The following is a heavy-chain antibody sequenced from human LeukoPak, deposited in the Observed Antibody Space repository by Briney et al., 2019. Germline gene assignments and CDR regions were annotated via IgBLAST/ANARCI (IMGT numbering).Heavy chain of an antibody. J-gene: IGHJ4*02. CDR2: ISWNSGSI. CDR1: GFTFDDYA. V-gene: IGHV3-9*01. D-gene: IGHD3-22*01. CDR3: ARDRYYYDSSGYYHGM. Sequence: GGSLRLSCSASGFTFDDYAMHWVRQAPGKGLEWVSGISWNSGSIGYADSVKGRFTISRDNAKNSLYLQMNSLRAEDTALYYCARDRYYYDSSGYYHGMWGQGTLVTVSS.